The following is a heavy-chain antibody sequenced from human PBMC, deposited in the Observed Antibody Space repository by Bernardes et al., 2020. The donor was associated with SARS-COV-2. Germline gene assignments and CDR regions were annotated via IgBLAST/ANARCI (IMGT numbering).Heavy chain of an antibody. J-gene: IGHJ6*02. V-gene: IGHV3-7*01. Sequence: GGSLRLSCIASGFTFSNYWMSWVRQAPGKGLEWVANIKQDGSEKYYVDSVKGRFTISRDNAKNSVYLQMSSLRAEDTAVYYCAKDLYTKNMGYYYNGRDVWGQGTTVTVSS. D-gene: IGHD2-8*01. CDR1: GFTFSNYW. CDR3: AKDLYTKNMGYYYNGRDV. CDR2: IKQDGSEK.